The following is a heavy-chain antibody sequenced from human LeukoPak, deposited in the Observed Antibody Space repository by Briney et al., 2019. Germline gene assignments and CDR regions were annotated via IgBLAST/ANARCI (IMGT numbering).Heavy chain of an antibody. CDR2: IYHSGNT. Sequence: KPSETLSLTCAVSGYSISSGYYWGWIRQPPGEGLEWIGSIYHSGNTYFNPSLKSRVTISVDTSKSQFSLKVRSVTAADTALYYCARQDGYFSGGDCYAMPFDIWGQGTMVTVSS. D-gene: IGHD2-15*01. CDR1: GYSISSGYY. V-gene: IGHV4-38-2*01. J-gene: IGHJ3*02. CDR3: ARQDGYFSGGDCYAMPFDI.